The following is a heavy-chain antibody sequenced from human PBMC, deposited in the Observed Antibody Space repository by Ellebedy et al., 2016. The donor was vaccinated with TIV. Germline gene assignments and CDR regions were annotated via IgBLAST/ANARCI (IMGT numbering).Heavy chain of an antibody. D-gene: IGHD6-13*01. J-gene: IGHJ3*02. Sequence: GESLKISXAASEFSFSSYAMTCVRQAPGKGLEWVAAISGSGVSTYYADSVRGRFTISRDNSKSTLYVQMNNLRAEDTAIYYCAREWSGSSWYGDGFDIWGQGTMVTVSS. CDR2: ISGSGVST. CDR1: EFSFSSYA. CDR3: AREWSGSSWYGDGFDI. V-gene: IGHV3-23*01.